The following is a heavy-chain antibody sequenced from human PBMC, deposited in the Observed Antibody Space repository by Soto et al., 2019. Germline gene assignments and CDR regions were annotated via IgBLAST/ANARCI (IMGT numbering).Heavy chain of an antibody. CDR1: GFIFSDYY. CDR3: ARAWKIETFGVIRMSKGLYV. V-gene: IGHV3-11*01. D-gene: IGHD3-3*01. Sequence: PEASLSLSCTASGFIFSDYYMTWIRQAPGKGLEWLSCSSNRDRSTYYADSVKDRFVVSKDSAKNLVYLQMNSLRAEDTAVYFCARAWKIETFGVIRMSKGLYVLGQGTTVTVS. J-gene: IGHJ6*01. CDR2: SSNRDRST.